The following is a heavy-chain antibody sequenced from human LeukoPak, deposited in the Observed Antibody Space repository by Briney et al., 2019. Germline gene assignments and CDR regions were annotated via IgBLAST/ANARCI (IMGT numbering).Heavy chain of an antibody. Sequence: KPSETLSLTCTVSGGSISNYCWSWIRQPPGKGLEWIGYICYSGSTNYNPSLKSRVTISVDTSKNQFSLKLSSVTAADTAVYYCARGYTYGPPVEYWGQGTLVTASS. CDR3: ARGYTYGPPVEY. CDR1: GGSISNYC. CDR2: ICYSGST. V-gene: IGHV4-59*01. J-gene: IGHJ4*02. D-gene: IGHD5-18*01.